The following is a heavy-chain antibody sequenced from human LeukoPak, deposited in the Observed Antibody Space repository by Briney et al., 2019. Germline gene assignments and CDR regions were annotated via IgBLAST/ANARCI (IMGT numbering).Heavy chain of an antibody. V-gene: IGHV3-48*03. CDR2: ISSSGSTI. CDR1: GFTFSSYE. D-gene: IGHD2-2*01. Sequence: PGGSLRLSCAASGFTFSSYEMNWVRQAPGKGLEWVSYISSSGSTIYYADSVKGRFTISRDNAKNTLYLQMNSQRAEDTAVYYRARAGYCSSTSCPSHYYYGMDVWGKGTTVTVSS. CDR3: ARAGYCSSTSCPSHYYYGMDV. J-gene: IGHJ6*04.